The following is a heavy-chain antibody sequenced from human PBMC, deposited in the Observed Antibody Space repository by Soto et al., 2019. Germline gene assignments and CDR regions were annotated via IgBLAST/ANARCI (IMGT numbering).Heavy chain of an antibody. V-gene: IGHV3-33*01. J-gene: IGHJ4*02. D-gene: IGHD2-15*01. CDR1: GFTFSSYG. CDR2: IRYDGSNK. CDR3: ARGSTPAHPYFDY. Sequence: HPGGSLRLSCAASGFTFSSYGMHWVRQAPGKGLEWVAVIRYDGSNKYYVDSVKGRFTISRDNSKNTLYLQMNSLSVEDTAVYYCARGSTPAHPYFDYWGQGTLVTVSS.